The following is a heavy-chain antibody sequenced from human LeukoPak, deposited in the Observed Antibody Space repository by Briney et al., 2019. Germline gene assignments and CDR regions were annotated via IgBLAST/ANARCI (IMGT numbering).Heavy chain of an antibody. D-gene: IGHD1-1*01. Sequence: PSQTLSLTCTVSGGSISSGDYYWSWIRQPPGKGLEWIGYIYYSGSTYYNPSLKSRVTISVDTSKNQFSLKLSSVTAADTAVYYCAREHVSWLRYNWNDGVVYWGQGTLVTVSS. CDR3: AREHVSWLRYNWNDGVVY. J-gene: IGHJ4*02. CDR2: IYYSGST. V-gene: IGHV4-30-4*08. CDR1: GGSISSGDYY.